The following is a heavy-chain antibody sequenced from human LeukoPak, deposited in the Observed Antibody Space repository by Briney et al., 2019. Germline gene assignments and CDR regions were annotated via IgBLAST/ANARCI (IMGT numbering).Heavy chain of an antibody. CDR3: VRDNYYVMDV. D-gene: IGHD3-10*02. Sequence: PGGSLRLSCEASGFTFSRTWMHWARQGPGKGLLWLSRIESGGTTMYAESVKGRFTISRDNAKNTIYLQMNSLRAEDTAVYYCVRDNYYVMDVWGQGTVVTVAS. CDR1: GFTFSRTW. V-gene: IGHV3-74*03. J-gene: IGHJ3*01. CDR2: IESGGTT.